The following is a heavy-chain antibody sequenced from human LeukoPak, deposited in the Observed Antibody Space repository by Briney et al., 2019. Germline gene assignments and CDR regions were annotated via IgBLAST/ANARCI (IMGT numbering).Heavy chain of an antibody. CDR1: GYTFTSYG. V-gene: IGHV1-18*01. CDR3: ARTLVRSGSPTRNDY. J-gene: IGHJ4*02. D-gene: IGHD1-26*01. Sequence: GASVKVSCKASGYTFTSYGISWVRQAPGQGLEWMGWISAYNGNTDYAQKLQGGVTMTTDTSTSTAYMELRSLRSDDTAVYYCARTLVRSGSPTRNDYWGQGTLVTVSS. CDR2: ISAYNGNT.